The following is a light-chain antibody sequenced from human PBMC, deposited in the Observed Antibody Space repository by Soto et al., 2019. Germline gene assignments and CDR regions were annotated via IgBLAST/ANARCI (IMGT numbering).Light chain of an antibody. J-gene: IGLJ2*01. Sequence: QSALTQPASVSGSPGQSITISCIGTSSDIGGYNYVSWYQQHPGKAPKLIIYDVTNRPSGVSNRFSGSKSGNTASLTISGLQAEDESDYYCSSHTSSSILVFGGGTKLTVL. CDR3: SSHTSSSILV. CDR1: SSDIGGYNY. V-gene: IGLV2-14*01. CDR2: DVT.